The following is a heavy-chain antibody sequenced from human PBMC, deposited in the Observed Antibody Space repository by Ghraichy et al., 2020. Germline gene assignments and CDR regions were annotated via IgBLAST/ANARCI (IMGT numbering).Heavy chain of an antibody. CDR3: GRDPAWGAIDY. V-gene: IGHV3-7*03. Sequence: GESLNISCAASGFTFSVSWMTWVRQAPGKGLEWVADMNPDGSVISYVDSVKGRFTVSRDNAKKSLFLQMNSLRAEDTAVYYCGRDPAWGAIDYWGQGTLVTVSS. CDR2: MNPDGSVI. J-gene: IGHJ4*02. CDR1: GFTFSVSW. D-gene: IGHD7-27*01.